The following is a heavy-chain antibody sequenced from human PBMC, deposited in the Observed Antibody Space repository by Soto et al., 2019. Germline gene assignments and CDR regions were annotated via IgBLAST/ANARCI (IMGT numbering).Heavy chain of an antibody. CDR1: GGTFSSYT. CDR3: ARDVAVADYYGMDV. CDR2: IIPILGIA. J-gene: IGHJ6*02. V-gene: IGHV1-69*08. Sequence: QVQLVQSGAEVKKPGSSVKVSCKASGGTFSSYTISWVRQAPGQGLEWMGRIIPILGIANYAQKFQGRVTXXAXKXTSTAYMELSSLRSEDTAVYYCARDVAVADYYGMDVWGQGTTVTVSS. D-gene: IGHD6-19*01.